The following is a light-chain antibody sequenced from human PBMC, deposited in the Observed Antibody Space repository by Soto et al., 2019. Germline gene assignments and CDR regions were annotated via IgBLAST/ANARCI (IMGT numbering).Light chain of an antibody. CDR1: NSDVGGHNY. Sequence: QSALTQPASVSGSLGQSITISCTGGNSDVGGHNYVSWYQQHPGKAPKLMIYEVGIRPSGVSTRFSGSKSGNTASLTISGLQAEDEADYYCSSYTSTILYVFGTGTKVTVL. J-gene: IGLJ1*01. V-gene: IGLV2-14*01. CDR3: SSYTSTILYV. CDR2: EVG.